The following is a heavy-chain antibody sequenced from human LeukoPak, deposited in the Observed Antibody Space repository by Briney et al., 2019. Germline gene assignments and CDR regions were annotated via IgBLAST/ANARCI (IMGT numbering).Heavy chain of an antibody. V-gene: IGHV3-23*01. D-gene: IGHD6-19*01. Sequence: PGGSLRLSCAASGFTFSSYAMSGVRQAPGKGLEWVSAISGSGGSTYYADSVKGRFTISRDNSKNTLYLQMNSLRAEDTAVYYCAKGAVDPGEETRTYYFDYWGQGTLVTVSS. CDR3: AKGAVDPGEETRTYYFDY. J-gene: IGHJ4*02. CDR1: GFTFSSYA. CDR2: ISGSGGST.